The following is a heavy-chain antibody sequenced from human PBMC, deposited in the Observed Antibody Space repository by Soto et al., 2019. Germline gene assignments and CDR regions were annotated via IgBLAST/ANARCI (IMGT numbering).Heavy chain of an antibody. CDR1: GGSISSSNW. Sequence: ASETLSLTCAVSGGSISSSNWWSWVRQPPGKGLEWIGEIYHSGSTNYNPSLKSRVTISVDKSKNQFSLKLSSVTAADTAVYYCAKDFCQDWGQDYYYGMDGWGQGTTVTVSS. J-gene: IGHJ6*02. CDR2: IYHSGST. D-gene: IGHD7-27*01. CDR3: AKDFCQDWGQDYYYGMDG. V-gene: IGHV4-4*02.